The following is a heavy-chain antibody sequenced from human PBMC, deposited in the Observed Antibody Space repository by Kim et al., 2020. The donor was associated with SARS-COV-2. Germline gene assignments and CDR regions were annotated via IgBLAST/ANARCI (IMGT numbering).Heavy chain of an antibody. CDR1: GFTFSDYY. CDR2: IRQDGGER. Sequence: GGSLRLSCAASGFTFSDYYMTWVRRAPGKGLEWVANIRQDGGERFYVDSVKGRFTISRNNAKNSLYLEMNSLRVEDTATYYCARVDPPGWDLPHWGGQGALGTVSS. J-gene: IGHJ4*02. D-gene: IGHD1-26*01. CDR3: ARVDPPGWDLPHW. V-gene: IGHV3-7*01.